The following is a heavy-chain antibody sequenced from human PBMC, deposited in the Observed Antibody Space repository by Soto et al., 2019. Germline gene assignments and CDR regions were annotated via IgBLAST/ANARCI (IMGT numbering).Heavy chain of an antibody. J-gene: IGHJ4*02. D-gene: IGHD3-16*02. Sequence: VGSLRLSCAASGFTFSSYSMNWVRQAPGKGLEWVSSISSSSSYIYYADSVKGRFTISRDNAKNSLYLQMNSLRAEDTAVYYCARVLSSGLDYWGQGTLVTVPQ. CDR3: ARVLSSGLDY. CDR2: ISSSSSYI. CDR1: GFTFSSYS. V-gene: IGHV3-21*01.